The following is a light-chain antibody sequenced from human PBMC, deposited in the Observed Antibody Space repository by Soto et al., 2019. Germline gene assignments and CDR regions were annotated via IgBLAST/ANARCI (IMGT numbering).Light chain of an antibody. V-gene: IGKV1-5*03. J-gene: IGKJ2*01. CDR3: QKYSHSYT. CDR2: RAS. CDR1: QSIDIW. Sequence: DIQMTQSPSTLSASVGDRVTITCRASQSIDIWLAWYQQRPGKAPKLLIYRASTLESGVPLRFSSSGSGTEFTITCSSRRPDDLAPYYCQKYSHSYTFGQGTKL.